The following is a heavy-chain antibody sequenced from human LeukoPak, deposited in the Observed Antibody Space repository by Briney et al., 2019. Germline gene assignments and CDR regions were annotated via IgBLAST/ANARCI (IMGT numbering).Heavy chain of an antibody. D-gene: IGHD6-13*01. V-gene: IGHV1-69*06. J-gene: IGHJ4*02. CDR3: ARGFIAAAVLDY. CDR1: GGTFSSYA. CDR2: IIPLFGTA. Sequence: SVKVSCKASGGTFSSYAISWVRQAPGQGLEWMGGIIPLFGTANYAQKFQGRVTITADKYTSTAYMELSSLRSEDTAVYYCARGFIAAAVLDYWGQGTLATVSS.